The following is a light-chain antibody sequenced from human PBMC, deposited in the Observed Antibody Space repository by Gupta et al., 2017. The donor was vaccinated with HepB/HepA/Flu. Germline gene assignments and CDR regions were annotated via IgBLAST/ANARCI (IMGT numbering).Light chain of an antibody. CDR1: QSVNNY. Sequence: EIVLTQSPATLSLSPGERATLSCRASQSVNNYLAWYQQKPGQAPRLLIYDASNRATGIPARFSGSGSGTDFTLTISSLEPEDFAVYFCRQRSNWPSTFGQGTKMDIK. CDR2: DAS. CDR3: RQRSNWPST. J-gene: IGKJ2*01. V-gene: IGKV3-11*01.